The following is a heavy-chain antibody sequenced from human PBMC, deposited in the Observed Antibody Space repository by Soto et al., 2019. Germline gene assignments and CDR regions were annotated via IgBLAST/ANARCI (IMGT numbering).Heavy chain of an antibody. CDR3: ARYDSSGWYGDAFDI. D-gene: IGHD6-19*01. J-gene: IGHJ3*02. V-gene: IGHV4-34*01. CDR1: GGSFSGYY. Sequence: SETLSLTCAVYGGSFSGYYWSWIRPPPGKGLEWIGEINHSGSTNYNPSLKSRVTISVDTSKNQFSLKLRAVTAADTAVYYCARYDSSGWYGDAFDIWGQGTMVTVSS. CDR2: INHSGST.